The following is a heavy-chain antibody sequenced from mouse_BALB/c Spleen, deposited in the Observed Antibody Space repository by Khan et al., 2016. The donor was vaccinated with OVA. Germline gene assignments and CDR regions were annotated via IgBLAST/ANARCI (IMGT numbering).Heavy chain of an antibody. J-gene: IGHJ2*01. V-gene: IGHV14-3*02. CDR2: TDPANGNT. CDR3: RISTINA. Sequence: VQLKESGAELVKPAASLKLSCTASGYNIKDIYIHWVKQRPEKGLERIRRTDPANGNTKYDPKFQGQATITADTSSNTASLQLSSLTSEDTAVYYCRISTINAWGQGTTLTVAS. CDR1: GYNIKDIY.